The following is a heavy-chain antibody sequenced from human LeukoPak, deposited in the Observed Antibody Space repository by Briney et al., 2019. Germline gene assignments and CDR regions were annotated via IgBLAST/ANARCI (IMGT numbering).Heavy chain of an antibody. D-gene: IGHD3-22*01. CDR1: GGSFSGYY. CDR3: AREAYDSSGYVDY. V-gene: IGHV4-34*01. J-gene: IGHJ4*02. Sequence: PSETLSLTCAVYGGSFSGYYWSWICQPPGKGLEWIGEINHSGSTNYNPSLKSRVTISVDTSKNQFSLKLSSVTAADTAVYYCAREAYDSSGYVDYWGQGTLVTVSS. CDR2: INHSGST.